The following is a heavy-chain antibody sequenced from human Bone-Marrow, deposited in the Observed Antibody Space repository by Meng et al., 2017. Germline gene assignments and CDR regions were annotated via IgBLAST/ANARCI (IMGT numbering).Heavy chain of an antibody. CDR2: INPKSGDT. J-gene: IGHJ4*02. V-gene: IGHV1-2*06. Sequence: QVELVESGAEVKKAWASVKVSCKVFGYTLPDYWLDWVRRAPGQGLEWMGRINPKSGDTHYAQRFQGRVTMTGDTYISTAYMELSGLRSDDTAMYYCARDEDISAAGKLFGDYWGQGTLVTVSS. D-gene: IGHD6-13*01. CDR1: GYTLPDYW. CDR3: ARDEDISAAGKLFGDY.